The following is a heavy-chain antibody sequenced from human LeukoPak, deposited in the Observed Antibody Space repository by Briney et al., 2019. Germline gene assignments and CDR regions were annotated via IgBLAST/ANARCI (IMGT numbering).Heavy chain of an antibody. V-gene: IGHV4-39*01. Sequence: SETLSLTCTVSGGSIRSSSYYGGWIRQPPGKGLEWIGSIYYSGNTYYNPSLKSRVTISVDTSKNQFSLKLSSVTAADTAVYYCARRNGGYNWFDPWGQGTLVTVSS. CDR2: IYYSGNT. D-gene: IGHD2-8*01. J-gene: IGHJ5*02. CDR3: ARRNGGYNWFDP. CDR1: GGSIRSSSYY.